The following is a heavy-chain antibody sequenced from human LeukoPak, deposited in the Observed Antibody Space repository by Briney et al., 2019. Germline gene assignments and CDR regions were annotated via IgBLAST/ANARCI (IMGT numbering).Heavy chain of an antibody. J-gene: IGHJ6*03. V-gene: IGHV4-61*02. CDR2: IFTSGST. Sequence: PSETLSLTCTVSGGSISTGSYYWSWIRQPAGKGLEWIGRIFTSGSTNYNPSLKSRVTISVDTSKNQFSLKVSSVTAADTAVYYCARDRTGQQLISRKEYYYMDVWGKGTTVTISS. D-gene: IGHD4-11*01. CDR3: ARDRTGQQLISRKEYYYMDV. CDR1: GGSISTGSYY.